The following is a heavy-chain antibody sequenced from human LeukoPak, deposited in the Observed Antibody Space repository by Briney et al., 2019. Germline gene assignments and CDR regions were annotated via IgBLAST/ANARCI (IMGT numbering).Heavy chain of an antibody. D-gene: IGHD3-22*01. J-gene: IGHJ4*02. CDR3: ARGQWLTH. Sequence: SETLSLTCAVSGGSISSGGYSWSWIRQLPGKGLEWIGYIYHSGSTYYNPSLKSRVTISVDRSKNQFSLKLSSVTAADTAVYYCARGQWLTHWGQGTLVTVSS. CDR2: IYHSGST. V-gene: IGHV4-30-2*01. CDR1: GGSISSGGYS.